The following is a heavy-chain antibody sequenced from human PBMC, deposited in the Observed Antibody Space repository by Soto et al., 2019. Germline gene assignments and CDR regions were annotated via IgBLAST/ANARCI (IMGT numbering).Heavy chain of an antibody. V-gene: IGHV3-15*01. CDR3: TTDPLTYYYDSSGYPDAFDI. J-gene: IGHJ3*02. CDR2: IKSKTDGGTT. CDR1: GFTFSNAW. D-gene: IGHD3-22*01. Sequence: PGGSLRLSCAASGFTFSNAWMSWVRQAPGMGLEWVGRIKSKTDGGTTEYAAPVKGRFTVSRDGSKNTVYLQMNSLKTEDTAVYYCTTDPLTYYYDSSGYPDAFDIWGQGTMVTVSS.